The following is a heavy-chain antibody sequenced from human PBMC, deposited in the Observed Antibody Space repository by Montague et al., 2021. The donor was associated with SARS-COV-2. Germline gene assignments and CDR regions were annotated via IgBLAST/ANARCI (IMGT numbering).Heavy chain of an antibody. CDR2: IYYSGST. J-gene: IGHJ3*02. CDR3: ATYYDILTGYYIDAFDI. V-gene: IGHV4-39*01. CDR1: GGSISSSSYY. Sequence: SETLSLTCTVSGGSISSSSYYWGWIRQPPGKGLEWIGSIYYSGSTYYNPSLKSRVTISVDTSKNQFSLKLSPVTAADTAVYYCATYYDILTGYYIDAFDIWGQGTMVTVSS. D-gene: IGHD3-9*01.